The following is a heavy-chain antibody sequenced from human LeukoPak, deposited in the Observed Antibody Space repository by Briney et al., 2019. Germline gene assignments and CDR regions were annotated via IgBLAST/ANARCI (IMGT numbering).Heavy chain of an antibody. CDR1: GFTFSSYS. Sequence: GGSLRLSCAASGFTFSSYSMNWVRQAPGKGLEWVSYISSSSGNIYADSVKGRFTISRDNAKTSLYLQMNSLRAEDTALYYCARDRGGIGYYMDAWGKGTTVTVSS. D-gene: IGHD3-16*02. CDR2: ISSSSGNI. CDR3: ARDRGGIGYYMDA. J-gene: IGHJ6*03. V-gene: IGHV3-48*01.